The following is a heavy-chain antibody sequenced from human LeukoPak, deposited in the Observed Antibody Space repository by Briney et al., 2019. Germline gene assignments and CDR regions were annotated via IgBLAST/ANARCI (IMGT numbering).Heavy chain of an antibody. V-gene: IGHV3-7*05. CDR3: ARDWALAFDY. J-gene: IGHJ4*02. D-gene: IGHD3-16*01. CDR2: IKQDGSEK. Sequence: GGSLRLSCAASGFTVSDSYMTWVRQAPGKGLEWVANIKQDGSEKYYVDSVKGRFTISRDNAKNSLYLQMNSLRGEDAAVYYCARDWALAFDYWGQGTLVTVSS. CDR1: GFTVSDSY.